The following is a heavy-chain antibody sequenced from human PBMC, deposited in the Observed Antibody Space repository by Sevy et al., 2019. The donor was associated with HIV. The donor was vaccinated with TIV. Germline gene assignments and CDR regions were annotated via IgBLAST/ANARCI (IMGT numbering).Heavy chain of an antibody. CDR2: INQDGSEK. J-gene: IGHJ4*02. D-gene: IGHD4-17*01. V-gene: IGHV3-7*01. Sequence: GGSLRLSCAASGFTFSNYWMSWVRQAPGKGLECVANINQDGSEKYYLDSVKGRFIVSRDNAKNSLYLQMNSLRAEDSAVYYCAREQMTRSKPGCFDSWGQGTLVTVSS. CDR3: AREQMTRSKPGCFDS. CDR1: GFTFSNYW.